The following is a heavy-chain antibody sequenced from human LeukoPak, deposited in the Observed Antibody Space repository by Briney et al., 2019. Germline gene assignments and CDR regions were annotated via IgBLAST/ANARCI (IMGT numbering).Heavy chain of an antibody. Sequence: SETLSLTCAVSGYSISSGYYWGWIRQPPGQGLEWIGSIYHSGGTYYNPSLKGRFTISVDTSKNQFSLKLSSVTAEDTAVYYCARGVIAARPVHMDVWGKGTTVTVSS. J-gene: IGHJ6*03. CDR3: ARGVIAARPVHMDV. CDR1: GYSISSGYY. CDR2: IYHSGGT. V-gene: IGHV4-38-2*01. D-gene: IGHD6-6*01.